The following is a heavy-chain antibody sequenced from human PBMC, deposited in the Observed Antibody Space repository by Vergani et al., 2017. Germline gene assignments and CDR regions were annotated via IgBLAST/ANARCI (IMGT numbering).Heavy chain of an antibody. CDR1: GFTFSSYA. V-gene: IGHV3-15*01. CDR2: IKSKTDGGTT. CDR3: TTGGYSYGYYYYYGMDV. Sequence: EVQLLESGGGLVQPGGSLRLSCAASGFTFSSYAMSWVRQAPGKGLEWVGRIKSKTDGGTTDYAAPVKGRFTISRDDSKNTLYLQMNSLKTEDTAVYYCTTGGYSYGYYYYYGMDVWGQGTTVTVSS. J-gene: IGHJ6*02. D-gene: IGHD5-18*01.